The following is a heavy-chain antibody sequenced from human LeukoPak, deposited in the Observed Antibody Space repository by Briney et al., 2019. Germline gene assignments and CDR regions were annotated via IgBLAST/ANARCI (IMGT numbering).Heavy chain of an antibody. V-gene: IGHV4-59*01. J-gene: IGHJ4*02. CDR3: ARDQGSGWYGWYFDY. CDR2: IYYSGST. D-gene: IGHD6-19*01. CDR1: GGSISSYY. Sequence: SETLSLTCTVSGGSISSYYWSWIRQPPGKGLEWIGYIYYSGSTNYNPSLKSRVTISVHTSKNQFSLKLRSVTAADTAVYYCARDQGSGWYGWYFDYWGQGTLVTVSS.